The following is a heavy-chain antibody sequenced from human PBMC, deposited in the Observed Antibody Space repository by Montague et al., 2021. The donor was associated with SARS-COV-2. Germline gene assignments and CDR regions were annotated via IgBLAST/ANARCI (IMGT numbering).Heavy chain of an antibody. V-gene: IGHV4-39*01. Sequence: SETLSLTYTVSGGSISSSNYYWGWIRQPPGKGLEWIGSIYYSGSTYYTPSLKSRVTISVDTSKNQFSLRLGSVTAADTAVYYCARHSGRDTIFGVVIIFDAFDIWGQGTMVTVSS. D-gene: IGHD3-3*01. CDR1: GGSISSSNYY. CDR2: IYYSGST. CDR3: ARHSGRDTIFGVVIIFDAFDI. J-gene: IGHJ3*02.